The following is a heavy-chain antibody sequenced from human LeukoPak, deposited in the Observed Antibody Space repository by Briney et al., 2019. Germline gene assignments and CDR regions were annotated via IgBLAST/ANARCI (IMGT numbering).Heavy chain of an antibody. J-gene: IGHJ4*02. CDR3: ARGRGLVCLLTTLDF. CDR2: MNPNTGNT. D-gene: IGHD3-3*01. V-gene: IGHV1-8*01. CDR1: GYTFTTYD. Sequence: ASVKVSCKASGYTFTTYDINWVRQAPGQGLEWMGWMNPNTGNTGYAQRFEGRVTMTRDTSISTAYMELSSLRSEDAAIYYCARGRGLVCLLTTLDFWGQGTLVTVSS.